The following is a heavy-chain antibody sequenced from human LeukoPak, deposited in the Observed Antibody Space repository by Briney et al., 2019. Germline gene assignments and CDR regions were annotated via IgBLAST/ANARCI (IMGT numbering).Heavy chain of an antibody. V-gene: IGHV3-23*01. J-gene: IGHJ3*02. D-gene: IGHD5-24*01. CDR1: GFTFSSYA. CDR3: AKKRDAFDI. CDR2: LTDSGGTT. Sequence: GGSLRLSCAASGFTFSSYAISWVRQAPGKRPEWVSSLTDSGGTTYYVDSVKGRFTISRDNSKNTLYLHMNSLRAEDTAMYYCAKKRDAFDIWGQGTVVAVSS.